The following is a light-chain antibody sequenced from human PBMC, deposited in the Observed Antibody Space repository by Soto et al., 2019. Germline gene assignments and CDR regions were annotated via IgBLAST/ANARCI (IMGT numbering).Light chain of an antibody. CDR3: QKYNNWPLA. CDR1: QSVSSN. CDR2: GAS. V-gene: IGKV3-15*01. J-gene: IGKJ1*01. Sequence: EIVMTQSPATLSLSPGESATLSCRASQSVSSNLAWYQQKTGQAPRILIYGASTRATGIPARFSGSGSGTELNLTISRLQSEDFAVYYCQKYNNWPLACGQGTKVDIK.